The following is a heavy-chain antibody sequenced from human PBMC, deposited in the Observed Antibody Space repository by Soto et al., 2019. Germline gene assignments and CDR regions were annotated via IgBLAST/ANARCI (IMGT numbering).Heavy chain of an antibody. Sequence: SGYTFTRYTMNWVRQAPGQRLEWMGWINPDNGNTKSSQKFQDRVIITRDTSASTAYMDLSSLRSEDTAVYYCARGIATGQLDPWGQGTLVTVSS. V-gene: IGHV1-3*01. D-gene: IGHD2-15*01. CDR3: ARGIATGQLDP. CDR2: INPDNGNT. J-gene: IGHJ5*02. CDR1: GYTFTRYT.